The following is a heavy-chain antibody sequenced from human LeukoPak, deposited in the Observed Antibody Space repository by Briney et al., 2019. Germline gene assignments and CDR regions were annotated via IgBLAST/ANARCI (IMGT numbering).Heavy chain of an antibody. J-gene: IGHJ4*02. D-gene: IGHD2-2*01. CDR3: AIEGGYCSSTSCSYFDY. V-gene: IGHV3-21*04. CDR1: GFTFSSYS. CDR2: ISSSSSYI. Sequence: GGSLRLSCAASGFTFSSYSMNWVRQAPGKGLEWVSSISSSSSYIYYADSVKGRFTISRDNSKNTLYLQMNSLRAEDTAVYYCAIEGGYCSSTSCSYFDYWGQGTLVTVSS.